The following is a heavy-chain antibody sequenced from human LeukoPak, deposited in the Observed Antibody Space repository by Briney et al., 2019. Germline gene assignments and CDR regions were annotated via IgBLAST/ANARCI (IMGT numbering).Heavy chain of an antibody. V-gene: IGHV4-31*03. Sequence: SQTLSLTCTVSGGSISSGGYYWSWIRQHPGKGLEWIGYIYYSGSTYYNPSLKSRVTISVDTSKNQFSLKLSSVTAADTAVYYCARAGSSTSWVWFDPWGQGTLVTVSS. CDR2: IYYSGST. D-gene: IGHD2-2*01. CDR3: ARAGSSTSWVWFDP. CDR1: GGSISSGGYY. J-gene: IGHJ5*02.